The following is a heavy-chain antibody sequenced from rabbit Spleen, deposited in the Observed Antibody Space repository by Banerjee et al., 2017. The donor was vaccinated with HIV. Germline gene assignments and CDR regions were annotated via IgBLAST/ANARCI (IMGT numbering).Heavy chain of an antibody. Sequence: QEQLEESGGGLVKPGASLTLTCKASGFSFNSGYDMCWVRQAPGKGLEWVACAYAGSSGSTYSATWAKGRFTISKTSSTTVTLQMTSLTAADTATYFCARAGYNGNAYEDGFRLWGPGTLVTVS. J-gene: IGHJ4*01. D-gene: IGHD6-1*01. CDR2: AYAGSSGST. V-gene: IGHV1S45*01. CDR1: GFSFNSGYD. CDR3: ARAGYNGNAYEDGFRL.